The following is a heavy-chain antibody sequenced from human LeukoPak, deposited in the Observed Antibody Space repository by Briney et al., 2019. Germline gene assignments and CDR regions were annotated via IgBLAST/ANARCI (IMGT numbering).Heavy chain of an antibody. V-gene: IGHV3-21*01. CDR3: ARGYCGGDCYGD. J-gene: IGHJ1*01. Sequence: GGSLRLSCAASGFTFSSYTMNWVRQAPGKGLEYVSSISSSSSHIYYADSVKGRFTIPRDNTKSSLYLQMNSLRAEDMAVYYCARGYCGGDCYGDWGQGTLVTVSS. D-gene: IGHD2-21*02. CDR1: GFTFSSYT. CDR2: ISSSSSHI.